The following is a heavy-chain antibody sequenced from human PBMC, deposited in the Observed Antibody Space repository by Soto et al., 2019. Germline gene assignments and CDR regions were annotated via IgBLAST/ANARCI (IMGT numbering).Heavy chain of an antibody. CDR3: ARKPDVATAKVGGGYVFDV. J-gene: IGHJ3*01. D-gene: IGHD3-16*01. Sequence: QVQLQESGPGLVKPSGTLSLTCAASSGSIFTTNWWSLVRQSPGRGLQWIGDIYHSGSPKYNPSRKSRVSISIDKSKDRFFLNLTSVTAADTAVYYCARKPDVATAKVGGGYVFDVWGQGTMVTVSS. CDR2: IYHSGSP. V-gene: IGHV4-4*02. CDR1: SGSIFTTNW.